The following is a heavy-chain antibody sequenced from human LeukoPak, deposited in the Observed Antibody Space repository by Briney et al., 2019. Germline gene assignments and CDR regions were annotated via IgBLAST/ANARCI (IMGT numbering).Heavy chain of an antibody. J-gene: IGHJ4*02. Sequence: ASVKVSCKASGYTFTGYYMHWVRQAPGQGLEWMGRINPNSGGTSYAQKFQGRATMTRDTSTSTVYMELSSLRSEDTAVYYCARDFRDCSSTSCYAGSDYWGQGTLVTVSS. D-gene: IGHD2-2*01. CDR3: ARDFRDCSSTSCYAGSDY. V-gene: IGHV1-2*06. CDR1: GYTFTGYY. CDR2: INPNSGGT.